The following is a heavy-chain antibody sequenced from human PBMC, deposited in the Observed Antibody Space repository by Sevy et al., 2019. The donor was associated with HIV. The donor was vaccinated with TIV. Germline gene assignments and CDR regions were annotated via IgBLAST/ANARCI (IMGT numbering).Heavy chain of an antibody. V-gene: IGHV3-30*04. CDR2: MSFDGSIQ. CDR1: GINFRNSI. D-gene: IGHD2-8*01. CDR3: ARDRCTDGVCFRSGYFDY. Sequence: GGSLRLSCSASGINFRNSIFHWVRQAPGKGLEWVALMSFDGSIQYFGDSEMGRLTISRDDSKNTVYLQMTRLRTEDTAVYYCARDRCTDGVCFRSGYFDYWGQGTLVTVSS. J-gene: IGHJ4*01.